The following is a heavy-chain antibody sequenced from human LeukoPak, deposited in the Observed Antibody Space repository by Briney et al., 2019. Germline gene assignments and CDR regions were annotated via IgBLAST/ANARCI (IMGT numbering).Heavy chain of an antibody. Sequence: GGFQRLFCAAYGFTLSRDRVKCVSLDGGRGLELVSSISRRSSYIYYADSVKGRFTISRDNAKNSLYLQMNSLRAEDTAVYYCARDPPPGRYCSSTSCFPDYWGQGTLVTVSS. CDR2: ISRRSSYI. J-gene: IGHJ4*02. D-gene: IGHD2-2*01. CDR1: GFTLSRDR. CDR3: ARDPPPGRYCSSTSCFPDY. V-gene: IGHV3-21*01.